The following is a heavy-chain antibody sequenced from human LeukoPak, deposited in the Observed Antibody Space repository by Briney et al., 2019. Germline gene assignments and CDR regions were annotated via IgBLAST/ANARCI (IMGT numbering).Heavy chain of an antibody. V-gene: IGHV4-59*08. CDR3: AGYCGGGSCADS. Sequence: SETLSLTCTVSGASISSYYWTWIRQPPGKGLEWIGYIHYSGDTKCNPSLKSRVTISVDTSKNQISLQLNSVTAADTAVYYCAGYCGGGSCADSWGQGTLVTVSS. J-gene: IGHJ4*02. CDR1: GASISSYY. CDR2: IHYSGDT. D-gene: IGHD2-15*01.